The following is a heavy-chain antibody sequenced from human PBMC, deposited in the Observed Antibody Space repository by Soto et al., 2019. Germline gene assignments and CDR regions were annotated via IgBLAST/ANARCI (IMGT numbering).Heavy chain of an antibody. J-gene: IGHJ3*02. Sequence: PGGCLRLSCASSGFTVSSYAMTWVRQTPGKGLEWVSAISGSGGSTYYADSVKGRFTISRDNSKNTLYLQMNSLRAEDTAVYYCANRVAEESWCRSPTSFLIALDISGQGTMVTV. V-gene: IGHV3-23*01. CDR3: ANRVAEESWCRSPTSFLIALDI. CDR1: GFTVSSYA. D-gene: IGHD2-8*02. CDR2: ISGSGGST.